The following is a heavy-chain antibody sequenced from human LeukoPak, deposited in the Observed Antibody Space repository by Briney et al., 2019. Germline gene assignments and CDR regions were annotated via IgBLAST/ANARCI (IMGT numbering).Heavy chain of an antibody. J-gene: IGHJ4*02. CDR2: ISASGGST. CDR1: GFTFSSFA. D-gene: IGHD3-10*01. Sequence: GGSLRLSCAASGFTFSSFAMSWVRQAPGKGLQWVSGISASGGSTYYVDSVKGRFTISRDNSKNTLYLQMNSLRAEDTAVYYCAKDLTIWFGESFFDYWGQGSLVAVSS. V-gene: IGHV3-23*01. CDR3: AKDLTIWFGESFFDY.